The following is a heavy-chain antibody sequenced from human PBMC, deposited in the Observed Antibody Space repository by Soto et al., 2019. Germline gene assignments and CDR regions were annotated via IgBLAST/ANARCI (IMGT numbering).Heavy chain of an antibody. CDR1: GGSISSSSYY. Sequence: SETLSLTCTVSGGSISSSSYYWGWIRQPPGKGLEWIGSIYYSGSTYYNPSLKSRVTISVDTSKNQFSLKLSSVTAADMAVYYCARVFNGYDSFSFDYWGQGTLVTVSS. V-gene: IGHV4-39*01. D-gene: IGHD3-22*01. J-gene: IGHJ4*02. CDR2: IYYSGST. CDR3: ARVFNGYDSFSFDY.